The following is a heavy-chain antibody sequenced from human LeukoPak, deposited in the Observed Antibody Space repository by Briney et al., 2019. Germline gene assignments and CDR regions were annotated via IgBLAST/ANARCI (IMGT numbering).Heavy chain of an antibody. V-gene: IGHV3-7*01. CDR1: GFTFSSYW. D-gene: IGHD3-16*01. J-gene: IGHJ4*02. CDR3: ARDYASSPYYFDY. CDR2: IKQDGSEK. Sequence: GGSLRLSCAASGFTFSSYWMSWVRQTPGKGLEWVANIKQDGSEKYYVDSVKGRFTISRDNAKNSLYLQMNSLRAEDTAVYYCARDYASSPYYFDYWGQGTLVTVSS.